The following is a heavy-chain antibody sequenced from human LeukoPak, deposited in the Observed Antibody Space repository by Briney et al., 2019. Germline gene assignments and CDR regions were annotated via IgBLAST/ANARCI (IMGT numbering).Heavy chain of an antibody. V-gene: IGHV3-23*01. CDR2: FSGSGGST. Sequence: GGSLRLSCAASGFTFTSYAMSWVRQAPGKGLEWVSAFSGSGGSTYYADSVKGRFTISRDNSKDTLYLQMSSLRAEDTAVYYCAKGPSDFWSGYYAAYYFDYWGQGTLVTVSS. CDR3: AKGPSDFWSGYYAAYYFDY. CDR1: GFTFTSYA. J-gene: IGHJ4*02. D-gene: IGHD3-3*01.